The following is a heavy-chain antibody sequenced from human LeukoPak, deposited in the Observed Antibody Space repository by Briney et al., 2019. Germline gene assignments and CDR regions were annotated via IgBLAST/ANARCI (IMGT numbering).Heavy chain of an antibody. D-gene: IGHD5-18*01. J-gene: IGHJ4*02. CDR3: AKDRSTYSYGYADFDY. Sequence: GGSLRLSCAASGFTFSSYAMSWVRQAPGKGLEWVSAISGSGGSTYYADSVKGRFTISRDNSRNTLYLQMNSPRAEDTAVYYCAKDRSTYSYGYADFDYWGQGALVTVSS. CDR2: ISGSGGST. V-gene: IGHV3-23*01. CDR1: GFTFSSYA.